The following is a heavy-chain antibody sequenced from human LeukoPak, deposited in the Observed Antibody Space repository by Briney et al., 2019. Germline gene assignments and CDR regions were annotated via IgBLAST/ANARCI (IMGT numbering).Heavy chain of an antibody. D-gene: IGHD3-10*01. V-gene: IGHV1-8*01. CDR2: MNPNTGRT. CDR3: ARLSQTPDYYTLGGYYYLGY. Sequence: ASVKVSYKASRYTFTSYDINWVQEAAGQGLEWMGWMNPNTGRTGYSQKFQGRITMTRDTSINTAYMELTNLRSEDTAIYYCARLSQTPDYYTLGGYYYLGYWGQGTPVTVSS. CDR1: RYTFTSYD. J-gene: IGHJ4*02.